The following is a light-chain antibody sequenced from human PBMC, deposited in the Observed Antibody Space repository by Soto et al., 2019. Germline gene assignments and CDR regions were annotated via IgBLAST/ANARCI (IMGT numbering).Light chain of an antibody. CDR3: QQYGSPIT. Sequence: EIVLTQSPGTLSLSPGERATLSCRASQSVSSSYLAWYQQKPGQAPRLLIYGASSRATGIPDRFSGSGSATDITLTISRLEPEDFAVYYCQQYGSPITFGQGTRLEIK. CDR2: GAS. V-gene: IGKV3-20*01. CDR1: QSVSSSY. J-gene: IGKJ5*01.